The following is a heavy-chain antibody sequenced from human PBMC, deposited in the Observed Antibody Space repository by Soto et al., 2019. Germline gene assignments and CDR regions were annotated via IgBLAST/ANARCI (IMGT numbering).Heavy chain of an antibody. J-gene: IGHJ4*02. CDR3: ARDLWSYGCFDY. CDR2: IYTSGST. Sequence: KPSETLSLTCTVSGGSISSYYWSWIRQPAGKGLEWIGRIYTSGSTNYNPSLKSRVTITRDTSASTAYMELSSLRSEDTAVYYCARDLWSYGCFDYWGQGTLVTVSS. CDR1: GGSISSYY. V-gene: IGHV4-4*07. D-gene: IGHD5-18*01.